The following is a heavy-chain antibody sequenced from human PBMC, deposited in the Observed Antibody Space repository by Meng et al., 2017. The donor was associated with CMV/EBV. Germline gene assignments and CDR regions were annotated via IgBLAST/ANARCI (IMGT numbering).Heavy chain of an antibody. Sequence: GGSLRLSCAASGFTFSSYGMHWVRQAPGKGLEWVAVIWYDGSNKYYADSVKGRFTISRDNSKNTLYLQMNSLRAEDTAVYYCAKMLAARPSSYYYYGMDVWGQGTTVTVLL. CDR2: IWYDGSNK. D-gene: IGHD6-6*01. CDR3: AKMLAARPSSYYYYGMDV. CDR1: GFTFSSYG. J-gene: IGHJ6*02. V-gene: IGHV3-33*06.